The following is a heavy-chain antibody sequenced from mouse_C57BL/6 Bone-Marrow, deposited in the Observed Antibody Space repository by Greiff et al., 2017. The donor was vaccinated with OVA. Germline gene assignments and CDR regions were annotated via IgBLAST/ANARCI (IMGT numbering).Heavy chain of an antibody. D-gene: IGHD1-2*01. V-gene: IGHV1-81*01. Sequence: VQLQQSGAELARPGASVKLSCKASGYTFTSYGISWVKQRTGQGLEWIGVIYPRSGNTYYNEKFKGKATLTADKSSSTAYMELRSLTSEDSAVYFCARDYYGIDYWGQGTTLTVSS. CDR1: GYTFTSYG. J-gene: IGHJ2*01. CDR2: IYPRSGNT. CDR3: ARDYYGIDY.